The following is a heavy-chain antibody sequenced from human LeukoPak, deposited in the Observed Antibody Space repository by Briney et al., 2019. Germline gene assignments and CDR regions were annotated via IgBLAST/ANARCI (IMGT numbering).Heavy chain of an antibody. CDR2: INPNSSGT. CDR3: ASRSSSGWYSDYFDY. CDR1: GYTFTSYY. J-gene: IGHJ4*02. Sequence: ASVKVSCKASGYTFTSYYIHWVRQAPGQGLEWMGWINPNSSGTNYAQKFQGRVTMTRDTSISTAYMELSRLRSDDTAVYYCASRSSSGWYSDYFDYWGQGTLVTVSS. V-gene: IGHV1-2*02. D-gene: IGHD6-19*01.